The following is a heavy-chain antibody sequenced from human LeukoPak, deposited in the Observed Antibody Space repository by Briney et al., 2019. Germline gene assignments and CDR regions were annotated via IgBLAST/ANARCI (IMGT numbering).Heavy chain of an antibody. J-gene: IGHJ4*02. Sequence: GASLRLSCAASGFSFSNYAMSWVRQVPGKGLEWVSAISGRDDSTYYADSVKGRFTISRDTSKNTLYLQMNSLRAEDTAVYYCAKWGDYDILTGYYDSDYWGQGTLVTVSS. CDR3: AKWGDYDILTGYYDSDY. D-gene: IGHD3-9*01. V-gene: IGHV3-23*01. CDR2: ISGRDDST. CDR1: GFSFSNYA.